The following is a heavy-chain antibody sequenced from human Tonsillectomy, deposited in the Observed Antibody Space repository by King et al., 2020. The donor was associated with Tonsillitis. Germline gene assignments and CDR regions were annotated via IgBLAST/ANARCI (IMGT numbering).Heavy chain of an antibody. D-gene: IGHD3-16*02. V-gene: IGHV3-48*01. J-gene: IGHJ4*02. CDR3: ARDYDYVWVRYRSLPDY. Sequence: VQLVESGGGLVQPGGSLRLSCAASGFTFSSYSMNWVRQAPGKGLEWVSYISSSSSTIYYADSVKGRFTISRDNAKNSLYLQMNSLRAEDTAVYYCARDYDYVWVRYRSLPDYWGPGTLVTVSS. CDR1: GFTFSSYS. CDR2: ISSSSSTI.